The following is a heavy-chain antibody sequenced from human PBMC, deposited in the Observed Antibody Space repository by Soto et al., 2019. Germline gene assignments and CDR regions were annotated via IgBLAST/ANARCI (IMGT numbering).Heavy chain of an antibody. CDR1: GFTFSSYS. D-gene: IGHD6-13*01. J-gene: IGHJ4*02. CDR2: ISSSSSYI. Sequence: GGSLRLSCAASGFTFSSYSMNWVRQAPGKGLEWVSSISSSSSYIHYADSVKGRFTISRDNAKNSLYLQMNSLRAEDTAVYYCARETFAWGEQQLALDYWGQGTLVTVSS. CDR3: ARETFAWGEQQLALDY. V-gene: IGHV3-21*01.